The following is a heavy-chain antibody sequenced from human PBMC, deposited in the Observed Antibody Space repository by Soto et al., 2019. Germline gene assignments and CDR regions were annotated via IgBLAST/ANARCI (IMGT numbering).Heavy chain of an antibody. V-gene: IGHV2-5*02. D-gene: IGHD6-19*01. CDR1: GFSLSTTRVA. CDR2: IYWDDDK. J-gene: IGHJ4*02. Sequence: QITLKESGPTLVKPTQTLTLTCTFSGFSLSTTRVAVGWIRQPPGKALEWLALIYWDDDKRYSPFLKRRLTITKDPSKNQVALTRTNMDPVDTATYYCAHSVVAGLGYYFDYWGQGTLVTVSS. CDR3: AHSVVAGLGYYFDY.